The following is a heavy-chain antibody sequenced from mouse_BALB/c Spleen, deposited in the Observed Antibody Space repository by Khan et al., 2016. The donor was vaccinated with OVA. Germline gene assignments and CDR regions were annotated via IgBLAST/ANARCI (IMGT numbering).Heavy chain of an antibody. CDR1: GYTFTRYW. V-gene: IGHV1-87*01. CDR2: IYPGDGDT. Sequence: QIQFVQSGAELARPGASVKLSCKASGYTFTRYWIQWVKERPGQGLEWIGAIYPGDGDTRYTQKFKGKATMTADKSSSTAYMQLSSLASEDSAVYYCASHYGSYFDYWGQGTTLTVSA. D-gene: IGHD2-1*01. J-gene: IGHJ2*01. CDR3: ASHYGSYFDY.